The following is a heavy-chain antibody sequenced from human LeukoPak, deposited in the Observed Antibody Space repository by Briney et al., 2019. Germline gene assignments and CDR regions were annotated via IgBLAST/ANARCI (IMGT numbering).Heavy chain of an antibody. Sequence: PGGSLRLSCAASGFTFSSYSMDWVRQAPGKGLEWVSSISSSSNNKYYADSVKGRFTITRDNGKNSLYLLMNSLRAEDTAVYYCVYGGGYFQHWGQGTLVTVSS. D-gene: IGHD4-23*01. CDR2: ISSSSNNK. J-gene: IGHJ1*01. V-gene: IGHV3-21*01. CDR1: GFTFSSYS. CDR3: VYGGGYFQH.